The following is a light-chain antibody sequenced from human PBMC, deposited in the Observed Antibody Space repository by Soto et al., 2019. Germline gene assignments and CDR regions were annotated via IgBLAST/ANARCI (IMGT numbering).Light chain of an antibody. J-gene: IGKJ5*01. CDR2: GAS. V-gene: IGKV3-15*01. Sequence: EIVMTQSPVTLSVSPGERATLSCRASQSVSSNLAWYQQKPGQAPRLLIYGASTRATGIPARFSGSGSGTELTLTISSLQSEDFAVYYCQQYNIWPLTFGQGTRLEIK. CDR1: QSVSSN. CDR3: QQYNIWPLT.